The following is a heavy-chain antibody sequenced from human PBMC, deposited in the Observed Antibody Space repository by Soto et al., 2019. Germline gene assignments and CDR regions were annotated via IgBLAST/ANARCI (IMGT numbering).Heavy chain of an antibody. CDR1: GCTFSSYA. J-gene: IGHJ1*01. CDR3: AVGAIVVVPAAIRGYFQH. CDR2: IIPIFGTA. Sequence: QVQLVQSGAEVKKPGSSVKVSCKASGCTFSSYAISWVRQAPGQGLEWMGGIIPIFGTANYAQKFQGRVTITADKSTSTAYMELSSLRSEDTAVYYCAVGAIVVVPAAIRGYFQHWGQGTLVTVSS. V-gene: IGHV1-69*06. D-gene: IGHD2-2*02.